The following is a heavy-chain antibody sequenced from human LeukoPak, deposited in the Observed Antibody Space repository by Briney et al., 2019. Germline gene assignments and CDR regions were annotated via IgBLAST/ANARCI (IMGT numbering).Heavy chain of an antibody. CDR3: ARWSTELGSAFDI. V-gene: IGHV3-11*01. J-gene: IGHJ3*02. Sequence: GSLRLSCAASGFTFSSYAMSWIRQAPGKGLEWVSYISSSGSTIYYADSVKGRFTISRDNAKNSLYLQMNSLRAEDTAVYYCARWSTELGSAFDIWGQGTMVTVSS. D-gene: IGHD1-26*01. CDR2: ISSSGSTI. CDR1: GFTFSSYA.